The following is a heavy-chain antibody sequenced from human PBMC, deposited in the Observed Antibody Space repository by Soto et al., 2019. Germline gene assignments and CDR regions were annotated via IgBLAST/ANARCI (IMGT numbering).Heavy chain of an antibody. J-gene: IGHJ5*02. CDR1: GASFNGYY. Sequence: SETLSLTCAVYGASFNGYYWSWIRQPPGKGLEWIGEVNYRGGTNYNPSLKSRVTISVDKSKNQFSLKLSSVTAADTAVYYCARDRIAAGWFDPWGQGTLVTVSS. CDR2: VNYRGGT. D-gene: IGHD6-13*01. CDR3: ARDRIAAGWFDP. V-gene: IGHV4-34*01.